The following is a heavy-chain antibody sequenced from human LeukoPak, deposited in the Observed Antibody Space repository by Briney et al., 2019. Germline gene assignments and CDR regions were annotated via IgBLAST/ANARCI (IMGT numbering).Heavy chain of an antibody. V-gene: IGHV3-21*01. CDR2: ISTSSSYI. Sequence: GGSLRLSCAASGFTFSNYWMNWVRQAPGKGLEWVSFISTSSSYIYYADSLKGRFTISRDNAKKSLYLQINSLRAEDTAVYYCARVTRGGYDGYFDYWGQGTLVTVSS. CDR3: ARVTRGGYDGYFDY. D-gene: IGHD5-12*01. CDR1: GFTFSNYW. J-gene: IGHJ4*02.